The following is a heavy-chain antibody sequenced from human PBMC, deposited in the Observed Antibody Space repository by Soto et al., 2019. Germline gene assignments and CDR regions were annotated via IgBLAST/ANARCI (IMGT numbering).Heavy chain of an antibody. CDR3: AKSIEDRSFSFGGRYGMDV. CDR1: GNTFTTYA. Sequence: ASVKVSCNASGNTFTTYAVHWVRQALGQRLEWMGWINAGNINTKYSQKFQGRGTITGDTAASTAYMELSSLRSEDTAVYYCAKSIEDRSFSFGGRYGMDVWGQGSTVTVSS. D-gene: IGHD6-6*01. CDR2: INAGNINT. V-gene: IGHV1-3*01. J-gene: IGHJ6*02.